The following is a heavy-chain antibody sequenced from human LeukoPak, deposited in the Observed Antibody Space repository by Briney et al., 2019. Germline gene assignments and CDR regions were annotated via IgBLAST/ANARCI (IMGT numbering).Heavy chain of an antibody. J-gene: IGHJ4*02. Sequence: GGSLRLSCAVSGITLSNYGMSWVRQAPGKGLEWVAGISDSGGRTKYADSVKGRFTISRDNPKNTLYLQMNSLRAEDTAVYFCAKRGAVIRVILVGFHKEAYYFDSWGQGALVTVSS. CDR1: GITLSNYG. CDR3: AKRGAVIRVILVGFHKEAYYFDS. V-gene: IGHV3-23*01. CDR2: ISDSGGRT. D-gene: IGHD3-22*01.